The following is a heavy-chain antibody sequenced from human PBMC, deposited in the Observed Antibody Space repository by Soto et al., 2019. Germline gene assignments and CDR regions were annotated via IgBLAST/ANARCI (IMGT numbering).Heavy chain of an antibody. CDR1: GGSFSGYY. D-gene: IGHD2-2*01. V-gene: IGHV4-34*01. CDR3: ARARYCSSTSCYPYYFDY. J-gene: IGHJ4*02. Sequence: SETLSLTXAVYGGSFSGYYWSWIRQPPGKGLEWIGEINHSGSTNYNPSLKSRVTISVDTSKNQFSLKLSSVTAADTAVYYCARARYCSSTSCYPYYFDYWGQGTLVTVSS. CDR2: INHSGST.